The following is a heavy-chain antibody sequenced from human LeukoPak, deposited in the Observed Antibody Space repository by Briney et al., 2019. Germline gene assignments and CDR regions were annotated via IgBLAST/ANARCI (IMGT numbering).Heavy chain of an antibody. Sequence: SVKVSCKASGGTFSSYAISWVLQAPGQGLEWMGGIIPIFGTANYAQKFQGRVTITTDESTSTAYMELSSLRSEDTAVYYCARRPNWWGPTYFDYWGQGTLVTVSS. D-gene: IGHD2-8*02. CDR2: IIPIFGTA. CDR3: ARRPNWWGPTYFDY. J-gene: IGHJ4*02. CDR1: GGTFSSYA. V-gene: IGHV1-69*05.